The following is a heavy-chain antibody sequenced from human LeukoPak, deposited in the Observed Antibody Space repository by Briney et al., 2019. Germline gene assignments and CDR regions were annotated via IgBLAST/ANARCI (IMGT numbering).Heavy chain of an antibody. J-gene: IGHJ1*01. CDR1: GYTFTDYY. CDR3: TRASSGWYIYFQQ. Sequence: ASVKVSFKASGYTFTDYYIHWVRQAPGQGLEWMGWINPNSGGTNYAQKFQGRVIMTRDTSITTAYMELSRLRSDDTAVYYCTRASSGWYIYFQQWGQGTLVTVSS. CDR2: INPNSGGT. V-gene: IGHV1-2*02. D-gene: IGHD6-19*01.